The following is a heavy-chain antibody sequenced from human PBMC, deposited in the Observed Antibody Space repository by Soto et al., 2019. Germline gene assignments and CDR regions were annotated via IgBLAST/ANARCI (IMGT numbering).Heavy chain of an antibody. D-gene: IGHD2-21*01. V-gene: IGHV4-31*02. Sequence: SETLSLTCTVSGGSISSGGYYWSWIRHHPGKGLEWFGYIYYSGSTYYNPSLKSRVTISVDTSKNQFSLSLSSVTAADTAVYYCARGFRYFDSWGQGTLVTVSS. CDR1: GGSISSGGYY. CDR2: IYYSGST. CDR3: ARGFRYFDS. J-gene: IGHJ4*02.